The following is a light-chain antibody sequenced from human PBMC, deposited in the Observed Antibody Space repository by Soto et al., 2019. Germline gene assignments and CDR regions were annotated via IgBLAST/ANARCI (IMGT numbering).Light chain of an antibody. V-gene: IGLV2-23*02. CDR1: RSDVGSHNL. CDR3: CSYAGSSTGV. Sequence: QSALTQPASVSGSPGQSITISCTGTRSDVGSHNLVSWYQQDPGKAPKLMIYDVSKRPSGVSNRFSGSKSGNTASLTISGLQAEDEADYYCCSYAGSSTGVFGGGTKVTVL. CDR2: DVS. J-gene: IGLJ2*01.